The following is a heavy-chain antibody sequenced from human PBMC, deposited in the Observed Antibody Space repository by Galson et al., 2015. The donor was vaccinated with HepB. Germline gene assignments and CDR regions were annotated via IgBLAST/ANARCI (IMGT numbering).Heavy chain of an antibody. V-gene: IGHV1-69*13. CDR3: ARARGVITKSDWYFDL. Sequence: SVKVSCKASGGTFSSYAISWVRQAPGQGLEWMGGIIPIFGTANYAQKFQGRVTITADESTSTAYMELSSLRSGDTAVYYCARARGVITKSDWYFDLWGRGTLVTVSS. CDR1: GGTFSSYA. J-gene: IGHJ2*01. D-gene: IGHD3-10*01. CDR2: IIPIFGTA.